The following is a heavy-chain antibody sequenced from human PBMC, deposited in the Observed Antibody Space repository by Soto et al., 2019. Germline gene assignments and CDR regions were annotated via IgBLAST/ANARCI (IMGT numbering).Heavy chain of an antibody. CDR1: GYSFTSYW. CDR2: IDPSDSYT. V-gene: IGHV5-10-1*01. Sequence: ESLTISCKGSGYSFTSYWISLVRQMPGKGLEWMGRIDPSDSYTNYSPSFQGHVTISADKSISTAYLQWRSLKASDTAMYYCARPGIAAAGPGGWFDPWGQGTLVTVSS. D-gene: IGHD6-13*01. J-gene: IGHJ5*02. CDR3: ARPGIAAAGPGGWFDP.